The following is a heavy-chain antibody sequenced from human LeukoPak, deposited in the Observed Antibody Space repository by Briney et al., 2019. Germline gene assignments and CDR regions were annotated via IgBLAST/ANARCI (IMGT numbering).Heavy chain of an antibody. J-gene: IGHJ4*02. D-gene: IGHD4-17*01. Sequence: ASVKVSCKASGYTFTGYYMHCVRQAPGQGLEWMGWINPNSGGTNYAQKFQGWVTMTRDTSISTACMELSRLRSDDTAVYYCAREAYGDYVMDYWGQGTLVTVSS. CDR1: GYTFTGYY. CDR2: INPNSGGT. V-gene: IGHV1-2*04. CDR3: AREAYGDYVMDY.